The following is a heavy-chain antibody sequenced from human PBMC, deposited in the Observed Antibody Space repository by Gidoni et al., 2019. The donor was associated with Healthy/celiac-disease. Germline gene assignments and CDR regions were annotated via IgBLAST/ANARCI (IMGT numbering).Heavy chain of an antibody. J-gene: IGHJ6*03. Sequence: QVQLQQWGAGLVKPPVTLFLTCAVYGGSLSGCYWSWIRQPPGKGLECVGEINHRGSTNYHPSLKSRVAISVDSSKNHFSLKLSSVTAADTAVYYCATGRGYSNSKYYDYHYMDVLGKGTTVTVSS. CDR2: INHRGST. V-gene: IGHV4-34*01. CDR3: ATGRGYSNSKYYDYHYMDV. CDR1: GGSLSGCY. D-gene: IGHD4-4*01.